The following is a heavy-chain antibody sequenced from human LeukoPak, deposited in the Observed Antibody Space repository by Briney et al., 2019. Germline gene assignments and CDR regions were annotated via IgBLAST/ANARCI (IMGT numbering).Heavy chain of an antibody. J-gene: IGHJ6*03. D-gene: IGHD3-16*02. CDR3: ARVPQGLSPYYYYYYMDV. CDR1: GGSISSYY. V-gene: IGHV4-59*01. CDR2: IYYSGST. Sequence: SETLSLTCTVSGGSISSYYWSWIRQPPGKGLEWIGDIYYSGSTNYNPSLKSRVTISVDTSKNQFSLKLSSVTAADTAVYYCARVPQGLSPYYYYYYMDVWGKGTTVTVSS.